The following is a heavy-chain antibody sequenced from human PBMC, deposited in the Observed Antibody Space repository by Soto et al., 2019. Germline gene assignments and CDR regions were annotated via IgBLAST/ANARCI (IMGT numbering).Heavy chain of an antibody. J-gene: IGHJ4*02. Sequence: GGSLRLSCAASGFNVGAFAVNWVRQSPGKGLEWVSGISVSDAFIYYADSVRGRFSISRDASENILYLQMNSLRVDDTALYYCTRETVAGITGLDYWGPGTLVTSPQ. CDR1: GFNVGAFA. CDR3: TRETVAGITGLDY. V-gene: IGHV3-23*01. CDR2: ISVSDAFI. D-gene: IGHD1-20*01.